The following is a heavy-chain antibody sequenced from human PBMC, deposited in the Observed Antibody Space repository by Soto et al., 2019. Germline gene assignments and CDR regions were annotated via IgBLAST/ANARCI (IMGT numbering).Heavy chain of an antibody. D-gene: IGHD1-1*01. J-gene: IGHJ6*02. Sequence: QVQLVQSGAEVKKPGASVKVSCKASGYTFTSYDINWVRQATGQGLEGMGWMNPNSGNTGYAQKFKGRVTMTRNTCTRRAYLGISSLRDEDLDFCSCPWKSAYGIDVWGHGTMVTVSS. CDR3: PWKSAYGIDV. V-gene: IGHV1-8*01. CDR1: GYTFTSYD. CDR2: MNPNSGNT.